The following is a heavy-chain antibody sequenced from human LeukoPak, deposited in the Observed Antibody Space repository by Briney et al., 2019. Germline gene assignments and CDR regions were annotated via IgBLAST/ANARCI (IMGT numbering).Heavy chain of an antibody. CDR2: IRPSGDNT. D-gene: IGHD6-19*01. CDR1: GFTFSSYD. J-gene: IGHJ5*02. Sequence: GGALRLSCAASGFTFSSYDMTWVRQAPGRGLEWVSSIRPSGDNTYYGDSVKGRFTVSRDNSKNTVYLQMNNMRVDDTAVYYCARVAGWHWFDPWGQGTLVTVSS. V-gene: IGHV3-23*01. CDR3: ARVAGWHWFDP.